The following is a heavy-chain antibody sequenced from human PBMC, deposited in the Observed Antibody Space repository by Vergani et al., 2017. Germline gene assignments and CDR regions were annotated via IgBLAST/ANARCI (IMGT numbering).Heavy chain of an antibody. CDR2: INHSGST. D-gene: IGHD2-15*01. Sequence: QVQLQESGPGLVKASQTLSLTCSVSGAYVGSGGYYWSWVRQRPGMGLDWIGEINHSGSTNYNPSLKSRVTISVDTSKNQFSLRVNSVTAADTAVYYCVRDPWESGGPYSGCWGRGTLVSVSS. J-gene: IGHJ4*02. V-gene: IGHV4-31*03. CDR3: VRDPWESGGPYSGC. CDR1: GAYVGSGGYY.